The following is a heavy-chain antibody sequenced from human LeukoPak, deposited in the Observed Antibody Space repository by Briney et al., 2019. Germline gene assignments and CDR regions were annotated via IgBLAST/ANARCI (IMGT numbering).Heavy chain of an antibody. J-gene: IGHJ4*02. V-gene: IGHV1-69*05. Sequence: SVKVSCKASGGTFSSYAISWVRLAPGQGLEWMGGIIPIFGTANYAQKFQGRVTITTDESTSTAYMELSSLRSEDTAVYYCATSRYGSGSRFDYWGQGTLVTVSS. CDR1: GGTFSSYA. CDR3: ATSRYGSGSRFDY. CDR2: IIPIFGTA. D-gene: IGHD3-10*01.